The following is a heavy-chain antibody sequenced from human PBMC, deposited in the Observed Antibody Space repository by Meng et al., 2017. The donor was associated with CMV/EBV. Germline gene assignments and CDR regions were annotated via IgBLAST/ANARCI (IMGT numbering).Heavy chain of an antibody. CDR2: INNSGST. CDR3: ARPNHYCSSTSCPNWFDP. D-gene: IGHD2-2*01. Sequence: SFSGNYWSWIRKPPGKGLEWIGEINNSGSTNYNPSLKRRVTISVDTSKNQFSLKLSSVTAADTAVYYCARPNHYCSSTSCPNWFDPWGQGTLVTVSS. V-gene: IGHV4-34*01. J-gene: IGHJ5*02. CDR1: SFSGNY.